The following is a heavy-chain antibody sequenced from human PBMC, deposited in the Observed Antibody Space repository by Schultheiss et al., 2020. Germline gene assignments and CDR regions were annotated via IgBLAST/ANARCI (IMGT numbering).Heavy chain of an antibody. V-gene: IGHV3-23*01. CDR2: ISGSGGST. D-gene: IGHD5-18*01. Sequence: GGSLRVSCAASGFTFSSYAMSWVRQAPGKGLEWVSAISGSGGSTYYADSVKGRFTISRDNSKSTLYLQMNSLRAEDTAVYYCATPPDTAMAYYYYYGMDVWRPGTTVTVSS. CDR1: GFTFSSYA. CDR3: ATPPDTAMAYYYYYGMDV. J-gene: IGHJ6*02.